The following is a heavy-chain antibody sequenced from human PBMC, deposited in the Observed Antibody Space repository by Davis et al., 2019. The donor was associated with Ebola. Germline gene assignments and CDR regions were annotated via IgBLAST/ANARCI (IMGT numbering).Heavy chain of an antibody. J-gene: IGHJ6*02. V-gene: IGHV3-9*01. CDR2: ISWNSGSI. CDR3: AKDRNSSWYVNYGMDV. Sequence: PGGSLRLSCAASGFTFDDYAMHWVRQAPGKGLEWVSGISWNSGSIGYADSVKGRFTISRDNAKNSLYLQMNSLRAEDTALYYCAKDRNSSWYVNYGMDVWGQGTTVTVSS. CDR1: GFTFDDYA. D-gene: IGHD6-13*01.